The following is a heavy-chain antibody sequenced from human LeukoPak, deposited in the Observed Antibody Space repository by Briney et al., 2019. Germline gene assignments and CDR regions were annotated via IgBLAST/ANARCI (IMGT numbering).Heavy chain of an antibody. CDR3: ARDLAYYYDSSGPTSGVAGGYYYYYGMDV. Sequence: PGRSLRLSCAASGFTFSSYAMHWVRQAPGKGLEWVAVISYDGSNKYYADSVKGRFTISRDNSKNTLYLQVNSLRAEDTAVYYCARDLAYYYDSSGPTSGVAGGYYYYYGMDVWGQGTTVTVSS. CDR1: GFTFSSYA. V-gene: IGHV3-30*14. CDR2: ISYDGSNK. D-gene: IGHD3-22*01. J-gene: IGHJ6*02.